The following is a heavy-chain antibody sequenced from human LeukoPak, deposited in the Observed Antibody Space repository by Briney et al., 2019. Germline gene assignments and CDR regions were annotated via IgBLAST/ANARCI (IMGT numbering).Heavy chain of an antibody. CDR2: INHSGST. CDR3: ARRGQGYCSSTSCSPLYNWFDP. J-gene: IGHJ5*02. Sequence: PSETLSLTCAVSGGSFSDYYWSWIRQSPIKGLEWIGEINHSGSTHYNPSLKSRVTISVDTSKNQFSLKLSSVTAADTAVYYCARRGQGYCSSTSCSPLYNWFDPWGQGTLVTVSS. CDR1: GGSFSDYY. V-gene: IGHV4-34*01. D-gene: IGHD2-2*01.